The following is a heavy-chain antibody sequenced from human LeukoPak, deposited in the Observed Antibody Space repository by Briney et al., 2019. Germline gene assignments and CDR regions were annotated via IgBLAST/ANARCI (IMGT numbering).Heavy chain of an antibody. D-gene: IGHD4-17*01. J-gene: IGHJ4*02. V-gene: IGHV3-53*01. Sequence: GGSLRLSCAASGFTVSSNYMSWVRQAPGKGLEWVSVNYSGGSTYYADSVKGRFTISRDNSKNTLYLQMNSLRAEDTAVYYCASSADYGETDYWGQGTLVTVSS. CDR2: NYSGGST. CDR1: GFTVSSNY. CDR3: ASSADYGETDY.